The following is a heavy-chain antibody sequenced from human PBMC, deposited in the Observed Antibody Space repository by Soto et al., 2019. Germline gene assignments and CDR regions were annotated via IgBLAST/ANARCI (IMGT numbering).Heavy chain of an antibody. Sequence: QVQLVQSGAEVKKPGSSVKVSCKASGGTFSSYAISWVRQAPGQGLEWMGGIIPIFGTANYARKFQGRVTITAHESTSTAYMELSSLRSEDTAVYYCARSYCGGDCSLIYYYGMDVWGQGTTVTVSS. J-gene: IGHJ6*02. CDR1: GGTFSSYA. CDR2: IIPIFGTA. CDR3: ARSYCGGDCSLIYYYGMDV. V-gene: IGHV1-69*12. D-gene: IGHD2-21*02.